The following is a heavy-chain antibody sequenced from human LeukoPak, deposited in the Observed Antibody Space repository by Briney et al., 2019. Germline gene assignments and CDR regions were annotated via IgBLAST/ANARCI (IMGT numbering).Heavy chain of an antibody. CDR2: INHSGST. CDR1: GGSFGGYY. Sequence: PSETLSLTCAVYGGSFGGYYWSWIRQPPGKGLEWIGEINHSGSTNYNPSLKSRVTISVDTSKNQFSLKLSSVTAADTAVYCCASRGYYDILTGYYRDYYYYYMDVWGKGTTVTISS. V-gene: IGHV4-34*01. D-gene: IGHD3-9*01. J-gene: IGHJ6*03. CDR3: ASRGYYDILTGYYRDYYYYYMDV.